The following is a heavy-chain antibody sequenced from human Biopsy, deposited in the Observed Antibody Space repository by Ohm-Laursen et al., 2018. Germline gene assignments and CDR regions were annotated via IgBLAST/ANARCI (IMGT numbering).Heavy chain of an antibody. D-gene: IGHD1/OR15-1a*01. CDR2: IGGSGGRT. V-gene: IGHV3-23*01. CDR3: AKEVFSAVGTSGFDP. Sequence: SLRLSCSASGFTFSNYAMSWVRQAPGKGLEWVSGIGGSGGRTYYAESMKGRFTISRDNSKKTVYLQMKSLRAEDTAVYYCAKEVFSAVGTSGFDPWGQGTLVTVSS. J-gene: IGHJ5*02. CDR1: GFTFSNYA.